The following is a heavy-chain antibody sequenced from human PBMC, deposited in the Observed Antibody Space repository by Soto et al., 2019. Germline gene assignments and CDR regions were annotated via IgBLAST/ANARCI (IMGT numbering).Heavy chain of an antibody. D-gene: IGHD2-2*01. V-gene: IGHV4-34*01. CDR3: ARGKTGYCSSTSCSDLDY. CDR1: GGSFSGYY. J-gene: IGHJ4*02. CDR2: INHSGST. Sequence: QVQLQQWGAGLLKPSETLSLTCAVYGGSFSGYYWSWIRQPPGKGLEWIGEINHSGSTNYNPSLMSRVTISVDTSKTQFSLKLRSVTAADTAVYYCARGKTGYCSSTSCSDLDYWGQGTLVTVSS.